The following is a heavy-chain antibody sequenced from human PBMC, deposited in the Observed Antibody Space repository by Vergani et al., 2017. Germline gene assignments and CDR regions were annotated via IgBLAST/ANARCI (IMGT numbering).Heavy chain of an antibody. D-gene: IGHD6-19*01. CDR2: IHYSENT. Sequence: QVRLQESGPGLVKPSETLSLTCSVSGGPMSGYYWSWIRQPPGKGLEWIGSIHYSENTNYNPSLKTRVTISVDTSKNQFSLTLTSVTAADTAVCYCASDTLSGQRADRWGQGILVTVTS. CDR3: ASDTLSGQRADR. V-gene: IGHV4-59*01. J-gene: IGHJ5*02. CDR1: GGPMSGYY.